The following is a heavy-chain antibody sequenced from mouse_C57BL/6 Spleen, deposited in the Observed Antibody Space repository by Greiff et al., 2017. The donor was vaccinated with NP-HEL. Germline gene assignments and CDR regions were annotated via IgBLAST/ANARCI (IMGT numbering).Heavy chain of an antibody. J-gene: IGHJ4*01. D-gene: IGHD2-2*01. CDR3: ARGATMVTTTGYDAMDY. CDR2: IDPSDSYT. V-gene: IGHV1-69*01. Sequence: QVQLQQPGAELVMPGASVKLSCKASGYTFTSYWMHWVKQRPGQGLEWIGEIDPSDSYTNYNQKFKGKSTLTVDKSSSTAYMQLSSLTSEDSAVYYCARGATMVTTTGYDAMDYWGQGTSVTVSS. CDR1: GYTFTSYW.